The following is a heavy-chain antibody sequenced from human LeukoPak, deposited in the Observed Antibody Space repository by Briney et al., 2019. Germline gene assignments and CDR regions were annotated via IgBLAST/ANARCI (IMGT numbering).Heavy chain of an antibody. J-gene: IGHJ4*02. CDR3: ARSRAPTYSGYDY. CDR1: GYTFTGYY. V-gene: IGHV1-3*01. CDR2: INAGNGNT. Sequence: ASVKVSCKASGYTFTGYYMHWVRQAPGQRLEWMGWINAGNGNTKYLQKFQGRVTITRDTSASTAYMELSSLRSEDTAVYYCARSRAPTYSGYDYWGQGTLVTVSS. D-gene: IGHD5-12*01.